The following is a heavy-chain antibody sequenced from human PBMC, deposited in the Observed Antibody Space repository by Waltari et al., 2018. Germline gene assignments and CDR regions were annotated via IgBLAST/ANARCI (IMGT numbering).Heavy chain of an antibody. CDR2: VYRSGVT. CDR3: AIMVRGIMGGVDY. Sequence: QVQLQESGPGLVKPSQTLSLTCTVSGGSINSGFYYWNWIRQPAGKGREWIGRVYRSGVTNYNPSIKSRVYISLDTSKNQFSLRLNSVTAADTAVYYCAIMVRGIMGGVDYWGQGTLVIVSS. J-gene: IGHJ4*02. V-gene: IGHV4-61*02. CDR1: GGSINSGFYY. D-gene: IGHD3-10*01.